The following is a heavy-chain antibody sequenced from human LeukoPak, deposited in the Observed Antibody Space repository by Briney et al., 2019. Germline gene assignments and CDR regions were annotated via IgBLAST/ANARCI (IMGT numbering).Heavy chain of an antibody. Sequence: PGGSLRLSCSASGFTFSSYWMHWVRQAPGKGLVWVSRIKADDYSTDYADSVKGRFTISRGNARNTLYLQMNSLTAEDTAVYYCTTIRPDYWGRGTLVTVSS. CDR1: GFTFSSYW. D-gene: IGHD5-12*01. CDR2: IKADDYST. J-gene: IGHJ4*02. V-gene: IGHV3-74*01. CDR3: TTIRPDY.